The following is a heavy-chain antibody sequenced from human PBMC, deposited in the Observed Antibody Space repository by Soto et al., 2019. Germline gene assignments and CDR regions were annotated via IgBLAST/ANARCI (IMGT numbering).Heavy chain of an antibody. V-gene: IGHV3-21*01. CDR2: ISSSSSYI. CDR3: ARDVPLNSPAGKVGDY. Sequence: EVQLVESGGGLVKPGGSLRLSCAASGFTFSSYSMNWVRQAPGKGLEWVSSISSSSSYIYYEDSVKGRFTISRDNAKKSLYLQMNSLRAEDTAVYYCARDVPLNSPAGKVGDYWVQGTLVTVSS. CDR1: GFTFSSYS. J-gene: IGHJ4*02. D-gene: IGHD6-19*01.